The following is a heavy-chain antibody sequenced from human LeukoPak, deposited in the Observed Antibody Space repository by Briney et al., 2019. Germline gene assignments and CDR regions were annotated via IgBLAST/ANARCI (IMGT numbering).Heavy chain of an antibody. V-gene: IGHV4-59*01. D-gene: IGHD5-24*01. CDR1: GGSISSYY. CDR2: IYYSGST. J-gene: IGHJ3*02. Sequence: SETLSLTCTVSGGSISSYYWSWIRQPPGKGLEWIGDIYYSGSTNYNPSLKSRVTISVDTSKNQFSLKLSSVTAADTAVYYCARDYAGYKYTAFDIWGQGTMVTVSS. CDR3: ARDYAGYKYTAFDI.